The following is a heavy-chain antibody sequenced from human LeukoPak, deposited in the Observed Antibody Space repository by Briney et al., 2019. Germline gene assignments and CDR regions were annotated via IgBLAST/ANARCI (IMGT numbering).Heavy chain of an antibody. CDR1: GYSFTNYW. V-gene: IGHV5-51*01. CDR2: IYPDVSDI. Sequence: GESLKISCKGSGYSFTNYWIGWVRQMPGKGLEWMGIIYPDVSDIRYNPSLQGQVTISADKSISTAYLQWSSLKASDTATYYCARSSGYYFDYWGQGTLVTVSS. J-gene: IGHJ4*02. D-gene: IGHD3-22*01. CDR3: ARSSGYYFDY.